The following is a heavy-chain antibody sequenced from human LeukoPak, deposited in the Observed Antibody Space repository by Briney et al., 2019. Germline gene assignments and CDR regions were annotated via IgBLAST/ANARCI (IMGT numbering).Heavy chain of an antibody. CDR2: ISSSSSYI. CDR3: ARDVAAVDTAMVDY. D-gene: IGHD5-18*01. V-gene: IGHV3-21*01. J-gene: IGHJ4*02. CDR1: GFTFSSYS. Sequence: GGSLRLSCAASGFTFSSYSMNWVPQAPGKGLEWVSSISSSSSYIYYADSVKGRFTISRDNAKNSLYLQMNSLRAEDTAVYYCARDVAAVDTAMVDYWGQGTLVTVSS.